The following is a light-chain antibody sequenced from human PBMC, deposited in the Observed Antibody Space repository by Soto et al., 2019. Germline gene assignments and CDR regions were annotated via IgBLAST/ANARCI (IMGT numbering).Light chain of an antibody. Sequence: SYELTQPPSVSVSPGQTASITCSGDKLGDKYASWYQQKPGQSPVLVILQNNNRPSGIPERFSGSISGNTATLTISGTQAMDEADYYCQAWDSGTVVFGGGTKLTVL. CDR2: QNN. J-gene: IGLJ2*01. CDR1: KLGDKY. CDR3: QAWDSGTVV. V-gene: IGLV3-1*01.